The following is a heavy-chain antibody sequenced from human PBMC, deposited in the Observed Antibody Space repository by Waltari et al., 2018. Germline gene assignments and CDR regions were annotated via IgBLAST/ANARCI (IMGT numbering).Heavy chain of an antibody. V-gene: IGHV1-2*02. CDR3: ARVRLATGFSQY. Sequence: QVQLVQSGAEVKKPGASVKVSCKSSGYTFTGYYIHWVRQAPGQGPEWRGWLNSNRGGTNYAQKFQGSVTMTRDTSISTAYLELRSLRSDDTALYYCARVRLATGFSQYWGQGTLVTVSS. J-gene: IGHJ4*02. CDR2: LNSNRGGT. CDR1: GYTFTGYY. D-gene: IGHD5-12*01.